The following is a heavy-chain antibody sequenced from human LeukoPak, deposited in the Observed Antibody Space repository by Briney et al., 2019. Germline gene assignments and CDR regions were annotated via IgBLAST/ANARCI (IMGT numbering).Heavy chain of an antibody. CDR1: GFTFSSYA. Sequence: GGSLRLSCAASGFTFSSYAMSWVRQAPGKGLEWVSAISGSGGSTYYADSVKGRFTISRDNPKNTLYLQMNSLRAEDTAVYYCAKDSSYSSGWYSNVDYWGQGTLVTVSS. CDR3: AKDSSYSSGWYSNVDY. J-gene: IGHJ4*02. V-gene: IGHV3-23*01. CDR2: ISGSGGST. D-gene: IGHD6-19*01.